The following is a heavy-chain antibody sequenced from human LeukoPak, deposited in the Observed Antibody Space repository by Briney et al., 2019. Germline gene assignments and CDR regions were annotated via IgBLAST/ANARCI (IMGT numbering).Heavy chain of an antibody. CDR2: IYPGDSDT. Sequence: GESLKISRKGSGDTFTNHWIGWVRQMPGEGLEWMGIIYPGDSDTKYSPSFQGHVTIPVDKSINTAYLQWSSLKASDTAMYYCARQYCSGGSCYPNYFDYWGQGTLVTVSS. CDR1: GDTFTNHW. D-gene: IGHD2-15*01. J-gene: IGHJ4*02. V-gene: IGHV5-51*01. CDR3: ARQYCSGGSCYPNYFDY.